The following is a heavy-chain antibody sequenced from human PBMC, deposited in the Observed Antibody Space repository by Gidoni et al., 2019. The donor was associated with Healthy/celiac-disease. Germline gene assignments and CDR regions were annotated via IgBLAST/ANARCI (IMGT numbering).Heavy chain of an antibody. CDR2: IRSKAYGGTT. CDR3: TRDKSKRDYYYGMDV. V-gene: IGHV3-49*04. J-gene: IGHJ6*02. CDR1: GFTFGDYA. Sequence: EVQLVESGGGLVQPGRSLRLSCTASGFTFGDYAMSWVRQAPGKGLEWVGFIRSKAYGGTTEYAASVKGRFTISRDDSKSIAYLQMNSLKTEDTAVYYCTRDKSKRDYYYGMDVWGQGTTVTVSS.